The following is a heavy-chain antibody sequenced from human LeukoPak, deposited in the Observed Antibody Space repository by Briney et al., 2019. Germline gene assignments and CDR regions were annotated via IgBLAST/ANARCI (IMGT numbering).Heavy chain of an antibody. J-gene: IGHJ4*02. CDR3: GRDDFWSGYFSIDY. CDR2: ISTYNGHT. D-gene: IGHD3-3*01. Sequence: GASVKVSCKSSGYTFTSYGISWVRQAPGQGLEWMGWISTYNGHTNYAQKFQGRVTMTTDTSTSTAYMELRSLRSDDTAVYYCGRDDFWSGYFSIDYWGQGTLVTVSS. CDR1: GYTFTSYG. V-gene: IGHV1-18*01.